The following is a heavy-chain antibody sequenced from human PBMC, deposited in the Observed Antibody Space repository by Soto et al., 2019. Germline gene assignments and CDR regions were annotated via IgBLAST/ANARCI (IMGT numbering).Heavy chain of an antibody. CDR3: AKDRRVQQPLLPKGGYHYYGMDV. J-gene: IGHJ6*02. V-gene: IGHV3-30*18. CDR2: ISYDGSNK. CDR1: GFTFSSYG. Sequence: QVQLVESGGGVVQPGRSLRLSCAASGFTFSSYGMHWVRQAPGKGLEWVAVISYDGSNKYYADSVKGRFTISRDNSKNTLYLQMNSLRAEDTAVYYCAKDRRVQQPLLPKGGYHYYGMDVWGQGTTVTVSS. D-gene: IGHD2-15*01.